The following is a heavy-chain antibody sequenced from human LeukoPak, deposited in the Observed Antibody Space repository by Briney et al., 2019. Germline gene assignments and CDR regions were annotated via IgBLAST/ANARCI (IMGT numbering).Heavy chain of an antibody. J-gene: IGHJ6*02. CDR3: ARERPVPDFYYGMDV. Sequence: DPGGSLRLSCAVSGFTFSSYWMTWVRQAPGKGLEWVANIKQDGSEEYYADSVKGQFTISRDNAKDSLYLQMNSLRAEDTAVCYCARERPVPDFYYGMDVWGQGTTVTVSS. D-gene: IGHD3-3*01. CDR2: IKQDGSEE. CDR1: GFTFSSYW. V-gene: IGHV3-7*05.